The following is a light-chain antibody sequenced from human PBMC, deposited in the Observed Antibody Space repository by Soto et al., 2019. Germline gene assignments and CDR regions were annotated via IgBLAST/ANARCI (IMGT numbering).Light chain of an antibody. V-gene: IGLV2-14*01. CDR2: EVS. J-gene: IGLJ1*01. CDR3: SSYTSGSTPHV. Sequence: QSALTQPASVSGSPGQSITISCTGTSSDVGGYNYVSWYQQHPGKAPKLMIYEVSNRPSGLSNRSSGPKSGNTASLTISGFEDEDEDDCHGSSYTSGSTPHVLGTRTKLTVL. CDR1: SSDVGGYNY.